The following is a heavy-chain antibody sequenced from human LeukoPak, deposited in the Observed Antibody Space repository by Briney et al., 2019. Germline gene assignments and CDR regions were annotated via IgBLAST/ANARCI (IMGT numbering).Heavy chain of an antibody. V-gene: IGHV1-46*01. CDR2: IIPSDGFT. CDR1: GYTFSTYY. CDR3: ARGGDPNPIYYYYYYMDV. Sequence: ASVKVSCKASGYTFSTYYVHWVRQAPGQGLEWMGMIIPSDGFTSYAQKFQGRVTMTRDMSTRTVYMELSSLRSDDTAVYYCARGGDPNPIYYYYYYMDVWGKGTTVTVSS. D-gene: IGHD2-21*02. J-gene: IGHJ6*03.